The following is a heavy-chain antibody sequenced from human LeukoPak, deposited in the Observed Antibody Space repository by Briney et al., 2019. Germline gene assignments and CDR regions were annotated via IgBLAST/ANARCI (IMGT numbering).Heavy chain of an antibody. CDR1: GGSISSGGYY. Sequence: PSETLSLTCTVSGGSISSGGYYWSWLRQHPGKGLEWIGYIYYSGSTYYNPSLKSRVTISVDTSKNQFSLKLSSVTAADTAVYYCARGPVVVVAADPLFDYWGQGTLVTVSS. J-gene: IGHJ4*02. V-gene: IGHV4-31*03. CDR3: ARGPVVVVAADPLFDY. D-gene: IGHD2-15*01. CDR2: IYYSGST.